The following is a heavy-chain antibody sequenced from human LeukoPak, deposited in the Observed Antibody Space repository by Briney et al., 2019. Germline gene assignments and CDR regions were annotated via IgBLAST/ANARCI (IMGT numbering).Heavy chain of an antibody. CDR1: GFTFSSYA. J-gene: IGHJ4*02. Sequence: PGGSLRLSCAASGFTFSSYAMSWVRQAPGKGLEWVSAISGSGGSTYYADSVKGRFTISRDNSKNTLYLQMNSPRAEDTAVYYCAKYWYYYDSSGYYFPGPYDYWGQGTLVTVSS. CDR2: ISGSGGST. CDR3: AKYWYYYDSSGYYFPGPYDY. V-gene: IGHV3-23*01. D-gene: IGHD3-22*01.